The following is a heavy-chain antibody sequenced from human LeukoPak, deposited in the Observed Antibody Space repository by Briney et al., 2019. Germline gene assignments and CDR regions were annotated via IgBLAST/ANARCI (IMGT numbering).Heavy chain of an antibody. CDR2: INDSGST. J-gene: IGHJ6*02. CDR1: GGSFSGYY. D-gene: IGHD6-13*01. CDR3: ARVAAAGIYYYYGMDV. Sequence: SETLSLTCAVYGGSFSGYYWSWIRQPPGKGLEWIGEINDSGSTNYNPSLKSRVTISVDTSKSQLSLKLSSVTAADTAVYYCARVAAAGIYYYYGMDVWGQGTTVTVSS. V-gene: IGHV4-34*01.